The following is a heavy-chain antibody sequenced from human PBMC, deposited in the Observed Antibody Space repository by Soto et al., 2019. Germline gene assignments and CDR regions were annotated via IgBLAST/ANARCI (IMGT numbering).Heavy chain of an antibody. CDR2: ITGSGGST. V-gene: IGHV3-23*01. Sequence: EVQLLESGGGLVQPGGSLRLSCAASGFTFSNFAMSWVRLAPGKGLEWVSTITGSGGSTYYADAVRGRFTISRDNAKSTLYLQMNSLRAEDTAVYYCAKKYYYGSGSYLYPFDYWGQGTLVTVSS. J-gene: IGHJ4*02. CDR1: GFTFSNFA. CDR3: AKKYYYGSGSYLYPFDY. D-gene: IGHD3-10*01.